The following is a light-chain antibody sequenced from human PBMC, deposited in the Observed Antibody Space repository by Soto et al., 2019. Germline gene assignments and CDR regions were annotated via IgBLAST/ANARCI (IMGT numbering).Light chain of an antibody. Sequence: QSVLTQPPSVSAAPGQKVTISCSGSSSNIGNNYVSWYQQLPGTAPKLLIYENNKRPSGIPDRFSGSKSGTSATLGITGLQTGDEADYYCGTWDSSLSACVVFGGGTKLTVL. CDR1: SSNIGNNY. CDR2: ENN. CDR3: GTWDSSLSACVV. V-gene: IGLV1-51*02. J-gene: IGLJ2*01.